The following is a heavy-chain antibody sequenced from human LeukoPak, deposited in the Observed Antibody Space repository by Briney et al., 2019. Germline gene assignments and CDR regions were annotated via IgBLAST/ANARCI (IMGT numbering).Heavy chain of an antibody. D-gene: IGHD3-3*01. CDR1: GGSLTYHY. Sequence: SETLSLTCSVSGGSLTYHYWSWIRQPPGKGLEWIGYIYYTGHTNYNPSLKNQVNIEVGMSKNQFSLDLSSVTAADTAVYYCARVFGGAAHDYWGQGTLVTVSS. J-gene: IGHJ4*02. V-gene: IGHV4-59*11. CDR2: IYYTGHT. CDR3: ARVFGGAAHDY.